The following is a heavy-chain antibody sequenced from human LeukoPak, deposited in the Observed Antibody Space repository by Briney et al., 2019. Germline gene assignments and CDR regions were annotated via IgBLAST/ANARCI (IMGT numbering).Heavy chain of an antibody. Sequence: SETLSLTCTVSGFSISTYSWSWIRQPPGKGLEWVGYIYSSGGTDHNPSLKSRVTMSVDTSTNQLSLKLNSVTATDTAVYYCARAKRWENDAFDIWGQGTLVTVAS. D-gene: IGHD1-26*01. CDR2: IYSSGGT. J-gene: IGHJ3*02. V-gene: IGHV4-59*01. CDR1: GFSISTYS. CDR3: ARAKRWENDAFDI.